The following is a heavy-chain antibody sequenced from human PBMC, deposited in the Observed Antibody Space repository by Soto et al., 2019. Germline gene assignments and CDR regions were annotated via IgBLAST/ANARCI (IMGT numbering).Heavy chain of an antibody. V-gene: IGHV3-23*01. D-gene: IGHD2-2*02. CDR3: AKDDHTPDYFDY. CDR2: ISGSGGST. J-gene: IGHJ4*01. CDR1: GFTFSSYD. Sequence: GGSLRLSCAASGFTFSSYDMSWVRQAPGKGLEWVSAISGSGGSTYYADSVKGRFTISRDKSKNTLYLQMNSLRAEDTAVYYCAKDDHTPDYFDYWGQGTLVTVSS.